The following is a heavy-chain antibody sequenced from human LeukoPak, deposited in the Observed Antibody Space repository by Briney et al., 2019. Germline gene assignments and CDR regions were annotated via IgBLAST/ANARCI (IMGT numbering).Heavy chain of an antibody. CDR3: ATAPYDSIGIFDY. CDR2: ISWDGDST. Sequence: GGSLRLSCAASGFTFDDYAMHWVRQAPGKGLECVSLISWDGDSTYYSDSVKGRFTISRDNNKNSLYLQMNSRRTEDTALYYCATAPYDSIGIFDYWGQGTLVTVSS. D-gene: IGHD3-22*01. J-gene: IGHJ4*02. V-gene: IGHV3-43D*03. CDR1: GFTFDDYA.